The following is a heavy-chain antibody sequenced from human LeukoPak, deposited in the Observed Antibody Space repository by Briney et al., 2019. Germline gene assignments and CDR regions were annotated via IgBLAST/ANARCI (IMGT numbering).Heavy chain of an antibody. CDR1: GYTLTELS. V-gene: IGHV1-24*01. CDR3: AGRYDSSGYPLH. J-gene: IGHJ4*02. Sequence: ASVKVSCKVPGYTLTELSMHWVRQAPGKGLEWMGGFDPEDGETIYAQKFQGRVTMTADTSTDTAYMELSSLRSEDTAVYYCAGRYDSSGYPLHWGQGTLVTVSS. CDR2: FDPEDGET. D-gene: IGHD3-22*01.